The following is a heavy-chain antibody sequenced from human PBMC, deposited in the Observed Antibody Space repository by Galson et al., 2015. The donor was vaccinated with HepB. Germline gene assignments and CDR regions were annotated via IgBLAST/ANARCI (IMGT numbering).Heavy chain of an antibody. V-gene: IGHV4-39*01. D-gene: IGHD4/OR15-4a*01. J-gene: IGHJ6*02. Sequence: SETLSLTCSVSGDSISSRNYYWGWIRQSPGKGLEWIGSFYYTGSTYYIPSLKSRVTISADTSKNQVSLTLASVTAADTALYYCARHNGDNFHYAMDVGGQGTTVTVSS. CDR3: ARHNGDNFHYAMDV. CDR1: GDSISSRNYY. CDR2: FYYTGST.